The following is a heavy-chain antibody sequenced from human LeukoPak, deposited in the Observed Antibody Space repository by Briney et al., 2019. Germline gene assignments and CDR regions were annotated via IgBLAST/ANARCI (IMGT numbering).Heavy chain of an antibody. Sequence: GGSLRLSCAASGFTFSNAWMSWVRQAPGKGLEWVGRIKSKTDGGTTDYAAPVKGRFTISRDGSKNTLYLQMNSLKTEDTAVYYCTTDYYYDSSGYYFWGQGTLVTVSS. CDR2: IKSKTDGGTT. CDR3: TTDYYYDSSGYYF. CDR1: GFTFSNAW. D-gene: IGHD3-22*01. V-gene: IGHV3-15*01. J-gene: IGHJ4*02.